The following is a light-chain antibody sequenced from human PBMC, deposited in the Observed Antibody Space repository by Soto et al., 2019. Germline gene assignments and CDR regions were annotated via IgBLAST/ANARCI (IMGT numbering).Light chain of an antibody. CDR3: HQYGSTPFT. CDR2: GAS. Sequence: EIVLTQSPGTLSLSPGDRATLSCRASQGVSTNYLAWYQQKLGQAPRLLIYGASSRATGIPDRFSGNGSGTDFTLTISRLEPEDFAVCYCHQYGSTPFTFGPGTKVDIK. V-gene: IGKV3-20*01. J-gene: IGKJ3*01. CDR1: QGVSTNY.